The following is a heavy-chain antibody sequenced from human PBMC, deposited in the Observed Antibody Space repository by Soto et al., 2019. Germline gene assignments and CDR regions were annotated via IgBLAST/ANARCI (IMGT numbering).Heavy chain of an antibody. J-gene: IGHJ6*02. V-gene: IGHV3-33*01. CDR1: GFKFNNYG. CDR2: IWNDGNGY. CDR3: ARRQISPTTRGAASARGGMDV. D-gene: IGHD6-13*01. Sequence: QVQLVESGGGVVQPGRSLRLSCAASGFKFNNYGMHWVRQAPGKGLEWVAVIWNDGNGYYYANSVKGRFTISRDNSKNTLYLQMSSRRAEDTAVYYCARRQISPTTRGAASARGGMDVWGQGTTVTVSS.